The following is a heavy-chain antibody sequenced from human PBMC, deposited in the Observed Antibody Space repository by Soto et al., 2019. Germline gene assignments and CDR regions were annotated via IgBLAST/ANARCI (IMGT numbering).Heavy chain of an antibody. Sequence: QVQLVESGGGVVQPGRSLRLSCAASGFTFSSYGMHWVRQAPGKGLEWVAVIWYDGSNKYYADSVKGRFTICRDNSKKWLYRQMNSLRAEDTAVYYCARDRGGEFGGGDCLDYWGQGSLVTVS. D-gene: IGHD2-21*02. CDR3: ARDRGGEFGGGDCLDY. J-gene: IGHJ4*02. CDR2: IWYDGSNK. V-gene: IGHV3-33*01. CDR1: GFTFSSYG.